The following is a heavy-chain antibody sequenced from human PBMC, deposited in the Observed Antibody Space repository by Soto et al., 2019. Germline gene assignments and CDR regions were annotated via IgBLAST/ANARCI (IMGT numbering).Heavy chain of an antibody. CDR2: IINRGSST. V-gene: IGHV3-23*01. CDR1: GLPFSSYA. CDR3: AKDLPGSGWSFDY. Sequence: EVQLLESGGGLVQPGGSLRLSCAASGLPFSSYAMSWVRQAPGKGLEWVSSIINRGSSTYYADSVKGRFTISRDNSKNTLYLLMNSLRADDTAIYYCAKDLPGSGWSFDYWGQGTLVTVSS. J-gene: IGHJ4*02. D-gene: IGHD6-19*01.